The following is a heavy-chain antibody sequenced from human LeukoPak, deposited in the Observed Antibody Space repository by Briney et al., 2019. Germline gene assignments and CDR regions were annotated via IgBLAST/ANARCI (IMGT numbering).Heavy chain of an antibody. CDR2: ISYDGSNK. D-gene: IGHD4-23*01. CDR3: TRGTNDYGGIERKKPFDY. J-gene: IGHJ4*02. CDR1: GFTFSSYG. Sequence: PGGSLRLSCAASGFTFSSYGMHWVRQAPGKGLEWVAVISYDGSNKYYVDSVKGRFTISRDNSKNTLYLQMSSLRAEGTAVYYCTRGTNDYGGIERKKPFDYWGQGTLVTVSS. V-gene: IGHV3-30-3*01.